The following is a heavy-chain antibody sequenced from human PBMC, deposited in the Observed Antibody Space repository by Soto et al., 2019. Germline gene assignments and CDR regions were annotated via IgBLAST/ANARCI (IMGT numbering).Heavy chain of an antibody. CDR2: IIPIFGTA. CDR3: ARQRGIVVVITTSDDAFDI. D-gene: IGHD3-22*01. V-gene: IGHV1-69*12. J-gene: IGHJ3*02. Sequence: QVQLVQSGAEVKKPGSSVKVSCKASGGTFSSYAISWVRQAPGQGLEWMGGIIPIFGTANYAQKFQGRVRITADESTSTAYMEVSSLRSGDTAVYYCARQRGIVVVITTSDDAFDIWGQGTMVTVSS. CDR1: GGTFSSYA.